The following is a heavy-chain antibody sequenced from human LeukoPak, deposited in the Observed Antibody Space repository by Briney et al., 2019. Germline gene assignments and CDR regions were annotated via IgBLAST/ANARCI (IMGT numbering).Heavy chain of an antibody. J-gene: IGHJ3*02. V-gene: IGHV3-30*03. D-gene: IGHD1-26*01. CDR3: ARECLMVGVYDAFDI. CDR1: GFTFSSYG. CDR2: ISYDGSNK. Sequence: PGGSLRLSCAASGFTFSSYGMHWVRQAPGKGLEWVAVISYDGSNKYYADSVKGRFTISRDNSKNTLYLQMNSPRAEDTAVYYCARECLMVGVYDAFDIWGQGTMVTVSS.